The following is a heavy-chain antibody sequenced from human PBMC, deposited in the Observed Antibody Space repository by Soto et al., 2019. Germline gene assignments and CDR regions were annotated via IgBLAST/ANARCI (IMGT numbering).Heavy chain of an antibody. D-gene: IGHD6-6*01. V-gene: IGHV4-59*01. Sequence: PSETLSLTCTVSGGSISSYYWSWIRQPPGKGLEWIGYIYYSGSTNYNPSLKSRVTISVDTSKNQFSLKLSSVTAADTAVYYCARVRSRYSSSSGFRDANYYYYGMDVWGQGTTVTVSS. J-gene: IGHJ6*02. CDR1: GGSISSYY. CDR3: ARVRSRYSSSSGFRDANYYYYGMDV. CDR2: IYYSGST.